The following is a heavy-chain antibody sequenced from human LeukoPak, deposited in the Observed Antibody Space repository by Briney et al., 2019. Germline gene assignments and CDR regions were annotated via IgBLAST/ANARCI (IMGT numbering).Heavy chain of an antibody. CDR3: ARSPYYDFWSGYYYYYYGMDV. CDR1: GYTFTSYD. D-gene: IGHD3-3*01. V-gene: IGHV1-8*01. CDR2: MNPNSGNT. Sequence: ASVKVSCKASGYTFTSYDINWVRQATGQGLEWMGWMNPNSGNTGYAQKFQGRVTMTRNTSISTAYMELSSLRSEDTAVYYCARSPYYDFWSGYYYYYYGMDVWGQGTTVTVSS. J-gene: IGHJ6*02.